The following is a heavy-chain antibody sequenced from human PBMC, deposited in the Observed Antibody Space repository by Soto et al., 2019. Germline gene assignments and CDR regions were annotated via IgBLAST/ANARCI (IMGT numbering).Heavy chain of an antibody. CDR2: ISYDGNNK. V-gene: IGHV3-30-3*01. D-gene: IGHD3-22*01. Sequence: GGSLRLSCAGSGFIFSNSAFHWVRQAPGKGLEWVALISYDGNNKYYADSVKGRFTISRDNSKNTLYLQMHSLRADDTAVYYCAREVASYDRSGFFDYWGQGALVTVSA. CDR3: AREVASYDRSGFFDY. CDR1: GFIFSNSA. J-gene: IGHJ4*02.